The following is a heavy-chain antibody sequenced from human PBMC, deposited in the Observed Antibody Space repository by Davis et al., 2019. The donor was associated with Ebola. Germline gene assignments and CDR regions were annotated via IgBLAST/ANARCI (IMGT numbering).Heavy chain of an antibody. Sequence: NVQGRVTMTTDSSTSTAYMELSSLRSEDTAVYYCARDLGDYYDSSGGMDVWGQGTTVTVSS. D-gene: IGHD3-22*01. V-gene: IGHV1-18*01. J-gene: IGHJ6*02. CDR3: ARDLGDYYDSSGGMDV.